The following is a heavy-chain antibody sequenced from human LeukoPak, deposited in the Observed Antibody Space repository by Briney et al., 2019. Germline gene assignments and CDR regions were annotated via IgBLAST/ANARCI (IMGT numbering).Heavy chain of an antibody. CDR3: ARVSQYSSSWYWYFDY. D-gene: IGHD6-13*01. CDR1: GYTFTGYY. Sequence: APVKVSCKASGYTFTGYYMHWVRQAPGQGLEWMGWINPNSGGTNYAQKFQGRVTMTRDTSISTAYMELSRLRSDDTAVYYCARVSQYSSSWYWYFDYWGQGTLVTVSS. CDR2: INPNSGGT. J-gene: IGHJ4*02. V-gene: IGHV1-2*02.